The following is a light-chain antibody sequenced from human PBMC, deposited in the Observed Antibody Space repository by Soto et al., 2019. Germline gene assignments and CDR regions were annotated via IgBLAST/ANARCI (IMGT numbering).Light chain of an antibody. J-gene: IGKJ4*01. CDR1: QSVSSNH. CDR2: GAS. Sequence: DIVLTQSPGTLSLSPGERATLYCRASQSVSSNHLAWYQQKPGQAPRLLIYGASSRATGIPDRFSGSGSGTDFTLTISSLEPEDFAVYYCQQRSSWPLTFGGGTKVDIK. V-gene: IGKV3D-20*02. CDR3: QQRSSWPLT.